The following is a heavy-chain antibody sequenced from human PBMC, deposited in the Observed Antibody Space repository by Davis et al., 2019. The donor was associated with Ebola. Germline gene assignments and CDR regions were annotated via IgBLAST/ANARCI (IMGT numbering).Heavy chain of an antibody. CDR2: INHHGST. Sequence: PSETLSLTCAVYSGSFSGYYWTWIRQPPGKGLEWIGEINHHGSTNYNPSLKSRFIISVDTSENQFFLNLNSVTAADTAVYYCARGRYHEYYSGSGSSTQNNWFFDLWGRGTLVTVSS. CDR1: SGSFSGYY. J-gene: IGHJ2*01. V-gene: IGHV4-34*01. CDR3: ARGRYHEYYSGSGSSTQNNWFFDL. D-gene: IGHD3-10*01.